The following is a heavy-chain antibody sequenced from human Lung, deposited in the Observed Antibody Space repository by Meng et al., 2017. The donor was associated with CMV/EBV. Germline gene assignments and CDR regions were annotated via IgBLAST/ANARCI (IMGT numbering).Heavy chain of an antibody. CDR2: ISGSGGST. CDR1: GFTFSSYA. D-gene: IGHD3-16*02. J-gene: IGHJ6*02. CDR3: AKGRSLGYYYYGMDV. V-gene: IGHV3-23*01. Sequence: GESLKISCAASGFTFSSYAMSWVRQAPGKGLEWVSAISGSGGSTYYADSVKGRFTISRDNSKNTLYLQMNSLRAEDTAVYYCAKGRSLGYYYYGMDVWGQGTXVTVSS.